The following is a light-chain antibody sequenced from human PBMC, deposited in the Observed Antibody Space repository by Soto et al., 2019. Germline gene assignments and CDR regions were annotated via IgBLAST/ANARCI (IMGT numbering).Light chain of an antibody. CDR3: QRYYSTPHT. V-gene: IGKV4-1*01. CDR2: WAS. Sequence: DIVMTQSPDSLAVSLGERATINCKSSQSVLYSSNNKNYLAWYQQKPGQPPKLLIYWASTRESGVPDRFSGHGSGTNLTLTISRLQAGDVAVYYCQRYYSTPHTLGQGTKLEIK. J-gene: IGKJ2*01. CDR1: QSVLYSSNNKNY.